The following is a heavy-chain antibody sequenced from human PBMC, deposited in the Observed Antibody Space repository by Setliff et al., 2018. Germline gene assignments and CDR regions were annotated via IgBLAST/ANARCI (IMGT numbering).Heavy chain of an antibody. CDR2: INSNGGNT. V-gene: IGHV3-64*02. CDR1: GFTFSNYA. D-gene: IGHD3-10*01. J-gene: IGHJ4*02. CDR3: VRDKWDGSGSHTH. Sequence: GGSLRLSCAASGFTFSNYAMHWVRQAPGKGLEYVSAINSNGGNTYYADSVKGRFTISRDNSKNTLYLQMNSLRAEDTAVYYCVRDKWDGSGSHTHWGQGTLVTVSS.